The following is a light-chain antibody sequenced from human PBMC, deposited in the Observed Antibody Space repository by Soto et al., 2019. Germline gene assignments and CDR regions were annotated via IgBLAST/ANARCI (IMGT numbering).Light chain of an antibody. J-gene: IGLJ3*02. CDR1: SSDVGGYNY. Sequence: QSVLTQPASVSGSPGQSITISCTGTSSDVGGYNYVSWYQQHPGKAPKLMIYEVSNRPSGVSNRFSGSKSGNTASLTISGLQAEDEADYYCSPYTSSSTWVFGGGTKLTLL. V-gene: IGLV2-14*01. CDR3: SPYTSSSTWV. CDR2: EVS.